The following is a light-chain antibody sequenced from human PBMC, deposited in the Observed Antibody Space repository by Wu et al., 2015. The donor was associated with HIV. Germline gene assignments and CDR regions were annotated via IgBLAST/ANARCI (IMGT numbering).Light chain of an antibody. J-gene: IGKJ4*01. CDR1: QGIRHY. CDR2: AAS. CDR3: QEYNSAPALT. Sequence: IQMTQSPSSLSASVGDKVTITCRASQGIRHYLAWYQQKPGKIPKLLIYAASTLQSGVPSRFSGSGYGTDFTLIISSLQPEDVASYYCQEYNSAPALTFGGGTKVEIK. V-gene: IGKV1-27*01.